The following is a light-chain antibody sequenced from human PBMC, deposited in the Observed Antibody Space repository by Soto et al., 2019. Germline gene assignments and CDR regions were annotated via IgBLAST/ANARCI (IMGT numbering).Light chain of an antibody. J-gene: IGLJ3*02. CDR3: XXXTSSSTLGV. V-gene: IGLV2-14*01. Sequence: QSALTQPASVSGSPGQSITISCTGTSSDVGGYNYVSWYQQHPGKAPKLMIYEVSNRPSGVSNRFSGSKSGNTASLTISGLQAEDEADYYCXXXTSSSTLGVXGGGXKVTV. CDR2: EVS. CDR1: SSDVGGYNY.